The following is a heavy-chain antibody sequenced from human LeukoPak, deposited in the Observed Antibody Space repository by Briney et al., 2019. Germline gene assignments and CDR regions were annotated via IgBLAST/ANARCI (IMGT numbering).Heavy chain of an antibody. V-gene: IGHV3-23*01. CDR2: ISGSGGST. CDR1: GFTFSSYA. Sequence: GGSLRLSCAASGFTFSSYAMSWVRQAPGKGLEWVSAISGSGGSTYYADSVKGRFTIFRDNSKNTLYLQMNSLRAEDTAVYYCAKDISGGSCFDYWGQGTLVTVSS. D-gene: IGHD2-15*01. J-gene: IGHJ4*02. CDR3: AKDISGGSCFDY.